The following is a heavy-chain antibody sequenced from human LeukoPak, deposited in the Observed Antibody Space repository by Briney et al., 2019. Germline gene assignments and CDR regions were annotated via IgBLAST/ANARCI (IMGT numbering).Heavy chain of an antibody. D-gene: IGHD5-24*01. V-gene: IGHV3-53*01. CDR2: IYSGGST. Sequence: GGSLRLSCAASGFXVSSNYISWVRQAPGKGLEWVSVIYSGGSTYYADSVKGRFTISRDTAKNSLYLQMNSLSAEDTAVYYCSRRDEKRGVFDFWGQGTMVTVSS. CDR1: GFXVSSNY. J-gene: IGHJ3*01. CDR3: SRRDEKRGVFDF.